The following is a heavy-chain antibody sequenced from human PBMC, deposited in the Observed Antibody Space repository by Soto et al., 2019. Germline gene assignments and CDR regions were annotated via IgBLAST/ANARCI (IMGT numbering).Heavy chain of an antibody. J-gene: IGHJ3*02. CDR3: AIELPPAPGSFREDALDI. CDR1: GGTFSNYA. Sequence: QVQLVQSGAELKKPGSSVKVSCQASGGTFSNYAISWVRQAPGQGLEWMGKIIPIFGKTNYAQNFRGRVTITADEYTTPAYTKISSLRSDNTALNSLAIELPPAPGSFREDALDIWGQRTMITVSS. CDR2: IIPIFGKT. D-gene: IGHD6-13*01. V-gene: IGHV1-69*15.